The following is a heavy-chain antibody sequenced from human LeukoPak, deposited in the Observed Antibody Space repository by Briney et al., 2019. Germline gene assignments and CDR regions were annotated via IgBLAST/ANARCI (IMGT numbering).Heavy chain of an antibody. J-gene: IGHJ3*02. D-gene: IGHD3-22*01. V-gene: IGHV4-30-4*08. CDR3: ARTLYDSSGYLDAFDI. CDR2: IYYSGST. CDR1: GGCIRSGDYF. Sequence: SETLSITCTLSGGCIRSGDYFWSWIRQPPVKGLAWVGYIYYSGSTYYNPSLKNRITISVDTSKNQFYLKLSSVTAADAAVYYCARTLYDSSGYLDAFDIWGQGTMVTVSS.